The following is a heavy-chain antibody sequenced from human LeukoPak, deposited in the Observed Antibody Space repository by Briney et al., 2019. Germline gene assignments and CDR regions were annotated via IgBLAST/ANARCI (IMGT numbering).Heavy chain of an antibody. V-gene: IGHV3-23*01. Sequence: GGSLRLSCAASGFTFSSYAMSWVRQAPGKGLEWVSAISGSCGSTYYANSVKGRFTISRDNSKNTLYLQMNSLRAEDTAVSYCAKGMMVRGVISNFDYWGQGTLVTVSS. CDR2: ISGSCGST. CDR1: GFTFSSYA. J-gene: IGHJ4*02. CDR3: AKGMMVRGVISNFDY. D-gene: IGHD3-10*01.